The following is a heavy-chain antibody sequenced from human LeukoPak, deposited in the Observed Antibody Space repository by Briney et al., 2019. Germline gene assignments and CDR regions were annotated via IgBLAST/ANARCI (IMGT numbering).Heavy chain of an antibody. CDR2: IFPADSDT. CDR3: ARLLAPFDY. Sequence: GESLKISCKASGYSFSTYWIGWVRQMPGKGLEWMGHIFPADSDTRYGPSFEGQITISADESITTAYLEWNSLKASDTAMYYCARLLAPFDYWGQGTLVTVSS. J-gene: IGHJ4*02. CDR1: GYSFSTYW. V-gene: IGHV5-51*01.